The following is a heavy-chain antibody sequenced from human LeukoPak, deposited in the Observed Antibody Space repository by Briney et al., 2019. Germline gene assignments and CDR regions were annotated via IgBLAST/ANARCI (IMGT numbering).Heavy chain of an antibody. D-gene: IGHD6-19*01. CDR3: ARDRGWYDY. CDR2: IKQGGSEK. Sequence: GGSLRLSCTDSGFTFSSYWMSWVRQAPGKGLEWVANIKQGGSEKYYVDSVKGRFTISRDNAKNSLYLQMNSLRVEDTAVYYCARDRGWYDYWGQGTLVTVSS. J-gene: IGHJ4*02. V-gene: IGHV3-7*03. CDR1: GFTFSSYW.